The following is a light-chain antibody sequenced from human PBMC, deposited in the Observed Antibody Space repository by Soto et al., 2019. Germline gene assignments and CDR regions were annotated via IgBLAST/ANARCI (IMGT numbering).Light chain of an antibody. CDR3: QQYGSSPLT. J-gene: IGKJ1*01. V-gene: IGKV3-20*01. Sequence: IVFTHAPVTLSWSPGERATLSCRASQSVSSNYLAWYQQKPGQAPRLLIYGASSRATGIPDRLSGSGSGTDFTLTISRLEPEDFAVYYCQQYGSSPLTFGQGTKVDIK. CDR1: QSVSSNY. CDR2: GAS.